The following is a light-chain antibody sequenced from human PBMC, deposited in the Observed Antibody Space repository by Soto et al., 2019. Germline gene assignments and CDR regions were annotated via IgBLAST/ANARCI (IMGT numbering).Light chain of an antibody. CDR2: DVT. CDR1: SSDVGGYNY. V-gene: IGLV2-14*03. CDR3: TSYTTSSPYLV. J-gene: IGLJ3*02. Sequence: QSALTQPASVSGSPGQSITISCTGTSSDVGGYNYVSWYQHHPGKAPKLMIYDVTNRPSGVSNRVSGSKSGNTASLTISGLQAEDEADYYCTSYTTSSPYLVFGGGTKLTVL.